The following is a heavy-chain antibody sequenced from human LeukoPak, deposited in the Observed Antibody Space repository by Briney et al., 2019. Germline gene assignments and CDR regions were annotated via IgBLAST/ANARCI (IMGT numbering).Heavy chain of an antibody. CDR1: GGSFSGYY. CDR3: ARGGPRRMITFGGVIEHPPYYYYMDV. V-gene: IGHV4-34*01. CDR2: INHSGST. Sequence: SETLSLTCAVYGGSFSGYYWSWIRQPPGKGLEWIGEINHSGSTNYNPSLKSRVTISVDTSKNQFSLKLSSVTAADTAVYYCARGGPRRMITFGGVIEHPPYYYYMDVWGKGTTVTVSS. J-gene: IGHJ6*03. D-gene: IGHD3-16*02.